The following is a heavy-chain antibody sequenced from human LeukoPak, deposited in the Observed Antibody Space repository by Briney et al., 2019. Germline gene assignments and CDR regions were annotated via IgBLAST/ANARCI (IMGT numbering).Heavy chain of an antibody. J-gene: IGHJ4*02. D-gene: IGHD3-10*01. Sequence: GGSLRLSCAASGFTFNNYAMSWVRQAPGKGLEWVSAISGSGGSTYYADSVKGRFTISRDISKNTLYLQMNSLRAEDTAVYYCAKVTYGSGTYGAFDSWGQGTLVTVSS. CDR1: GFTFNNYA. CDR2: ISGSGGST. CDR3: AKVTYGSGTYGAFDS. V-gene: IGHV3-23*01.